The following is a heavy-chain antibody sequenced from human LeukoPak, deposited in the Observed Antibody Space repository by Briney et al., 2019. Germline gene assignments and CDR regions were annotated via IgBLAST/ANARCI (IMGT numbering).Heavy chain of an antibody. V-gene: IGHV4-34*01. J-gene: IGHJ4*02. CDR2: INHSGST. CDR1: GGSFSGYY. D-gene: IGHD3-22*01. CDR3: ARTYYYDSSGYYYVAYFDY. Sequence: SETLSLTCAVYGGSFSGYYWSWIRQPPGKGLEWIGEINHSGSTNYNPSLKSRVTISVDTSKNQFSLKLSSVTAADTAVYYCARTYYYDSSGYYYVAYFDYWGQGTLVTVSS.